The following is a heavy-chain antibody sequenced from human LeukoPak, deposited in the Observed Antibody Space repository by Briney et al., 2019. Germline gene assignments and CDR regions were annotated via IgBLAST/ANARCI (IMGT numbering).Heavy chain of an antibody. J-gene: IGHJ4*02. Sequence: SQTLSLTCAISGDSVSSTSASWSWIRQSPSRGLEWLGRTYYRSKWFNEYAVSVGSRITINADTSKNQFSLQLNSATPEDTAVYYCARDLLATTGYALGYWGQGMLVTVSS. CDR2: TYYRSKWFN. CDR3: ARDLLATTGYALGY. V-gene: IGHV6-1*01. D-gene: IGHD1-1*01. CDR1: GDSVSSTSAS.